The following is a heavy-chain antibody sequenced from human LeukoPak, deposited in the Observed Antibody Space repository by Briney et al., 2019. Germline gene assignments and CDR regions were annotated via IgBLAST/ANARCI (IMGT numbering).Heavy chain of an antibody. Sequence: GGSLRLSCAASGFTFSSYGMHWVRQAPGKGLEGVAVIWYDGSNKYYADSVKSRFTISRDDYKNTLYLQMNSLRAEDTAVYYCAKDLGRYRNNYFDYWGQGTLVTVSS. CDR1: GFTFSSYG. V-gene: IGHV3-33*06. CDR3: AKDLGRYRNNYFDY. D-gene: IGHD1-26*01. J-gene: IGHJ4*02. CDR2: IWYDGSNK.